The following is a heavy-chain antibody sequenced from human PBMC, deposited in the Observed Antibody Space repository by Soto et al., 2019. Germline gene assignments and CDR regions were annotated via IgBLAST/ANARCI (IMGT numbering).Heavy chain of an antibody. J-gene: IGHJ5*02. CDR3: ARSVFP. CDR1: GGSISSGGHY. CDR2: IYYIKTT. Sequence: QVQLQESGPGLVKPSQTLSLTCTVSGGSISSGGHYWSWIRQHPGKGLEWIGYIYYIKTTYYNPTLKSRVTISLDTSKNQFSLKLTSVTAADTAVYYCARSVFPWGQGTLVTVSS. V-gene: IGHV4-31*03.